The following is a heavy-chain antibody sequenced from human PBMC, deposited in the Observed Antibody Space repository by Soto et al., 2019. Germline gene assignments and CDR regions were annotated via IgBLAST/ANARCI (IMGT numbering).Heavy chain of an antibody. D-gene: IGHD6-13*01. V-gene: IGHV1-24*01. CDR2: FDPEDGET. CDR1: GYTLTELS. CDR3: ATSSIAAAGAAFDI. J-gene: IGHJ3*02. Sequence: ASVKVSCKVSGYTLTELSMHWVRQAPGKGLEWMGGFDPEDGETIYAQKFQGRVTMTEDTSTDTAYMELSSLRSEDTAVYYCATSSIAAAGAAFDIWGQGTMVNVSS.